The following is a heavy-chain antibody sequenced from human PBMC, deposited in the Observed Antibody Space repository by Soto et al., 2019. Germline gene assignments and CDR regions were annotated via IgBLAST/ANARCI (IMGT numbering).Heavy chain of an antibody. CDR2: IIPIFGTT. CDR1: GGTFSNYE. CDR3: ARELPPAPGSFREDALDI. Sequence: QVQLVQSGAELKKPGSSVKVSCQASGGTFSNYEISWVRQAPGQGLEWMGKIIPIFGTTNYAQNFRGRVTITADEYTTTAYMELSSLRSDDTALYYCARELPPAPGSFREDALDIWGQGTMITVSS. V-gene: IGHV1-69*15. J-gene: IGHJ3*02. D-gene: IGHD6-13*01.